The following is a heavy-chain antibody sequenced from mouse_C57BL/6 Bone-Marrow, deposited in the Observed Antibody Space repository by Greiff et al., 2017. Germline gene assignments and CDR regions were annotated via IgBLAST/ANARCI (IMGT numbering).Heavy chain of an antibody. CDR3: ARWRSLDYYGSSRYYFDY. Sequence: EVQLQESGPELVKPGASVKISCKASGYSFTGYYMHWVKQSHGNILDWIGYIYPYNGVSSYNQKFKGKATLTVDKSSSTAYMELRSLTSEDSAVYYCARWRSLDYYGSSRYYFDYWGQGTTLTVSS. CDR2: IYPYNGVS. CDR1: GYSFTGYY. V-gene: IGHV1-31*01. D-gene: IGHD1-1*01. J-gene: IGHJ2*01.